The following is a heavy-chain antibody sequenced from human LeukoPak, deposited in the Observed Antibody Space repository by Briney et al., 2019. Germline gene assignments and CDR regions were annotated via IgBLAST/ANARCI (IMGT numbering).Heavy chain of an antibody. V-gene: IGHV3-30*04. D-gene: IGHD6-19*01. J-gene: IGHJ3*02. CDR2: TSYDENNK. Sequence: GGSLRLSCVASGFSFYTYTMHWVRQAPGKGLEWVAVTSYDENNKYYADSVKGRITISRDNSKNTLYLQMNSLRPDDTAVYYCARQWLNAFDIWGQGTMVTVSS. CDR1: GFSFYTYT. CDR3: ARQWLNAFDI.